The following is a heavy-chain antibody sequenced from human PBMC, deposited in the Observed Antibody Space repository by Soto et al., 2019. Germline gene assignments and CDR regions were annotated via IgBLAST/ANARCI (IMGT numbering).Heavy chain of an antibody. CDR2: IYPGDSDT. Sequence: PGESLKISCKGSGYSFAGYWIGWVRQMPGKGLGWTGVIYPGDSDTRYSPSFHGQVTISADKSISTAYLQWSSMKASDTDMYFCARIQGVRGVFDGFNVWGQAKMVTVS. J-gene: IGHJ3*01. D-gene: IGHD3-10*01. V-gene: IGHV5-51*01. CDR1: GYSFAGYW. CDR3: ARIQGVRGVFDGFNV.